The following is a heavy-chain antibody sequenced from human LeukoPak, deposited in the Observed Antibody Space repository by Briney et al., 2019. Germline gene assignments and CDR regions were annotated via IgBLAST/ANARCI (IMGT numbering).Heavy chain of an antibody. CDR1: GGTFSSYA. D-gene: IGHD3-3*01. CDR3: ASLADSITIFGVASPAEYFQH. J-gene: IGHJ1*01. Sequence: SVKVSCKASGGTFSSYAISWVRQAPGQGLEWMGGIIPIFGTANYAQKFQGRVTITTDESTSTAYMELSSLRSEDTAVYYCASLADSITIFGVASPAEYFQHWGQGTLVTVS. CDR2: IIPIFGTA. V-gene: IGHV1-69*05.